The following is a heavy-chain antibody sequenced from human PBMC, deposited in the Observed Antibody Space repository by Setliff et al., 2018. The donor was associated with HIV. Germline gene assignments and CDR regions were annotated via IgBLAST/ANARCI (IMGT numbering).Heavy chain of an antibody. Sequence: SVKASCKASGGTFSSYAISWVRQAPGQGLEWMGGIIPILGIANYAQKFQGRVTITADKSTSTAYMELSSLRSEDTAVYYCARDLTGEDAFDIWGQGTMVTVSS. CDR3: ARDLTGEDAFDI. J-gene: IGHJ3*02. V-gene: IGHV1-69*10. CDR2: IIPILGIA. D-gene: IGHD7-27*01. CDR1: GGTFSSYA.